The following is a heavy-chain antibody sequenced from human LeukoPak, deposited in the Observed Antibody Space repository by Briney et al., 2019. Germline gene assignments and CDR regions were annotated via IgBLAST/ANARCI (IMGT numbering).Heavy chain of an antibody. Sequence: SVKVSCKASGGTFISYIISWVRRAPGQGVEWMGRIIPILGIANYAQKFQGRVTITADKSTRTAYMELSSLRSEDTAVYDCATSPGCIVSAFDSWGQGTMVTVSS. CDR1: GGTFISYI. V-gene: IGHV1-69*02. CDR2: IIPILGIA. CDR3: ATSPGCIVSAFDS. J-gene: IGHJ3*02. D-gene: IGHD2/OR15-2a*01.